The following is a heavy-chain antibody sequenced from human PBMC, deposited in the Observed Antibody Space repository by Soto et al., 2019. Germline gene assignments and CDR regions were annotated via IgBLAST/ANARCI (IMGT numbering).Heavy chain of an antibody. V-gene: IGHV4-31*03. CDR1: GGSISSGGYY. CDR3: ARDQGAIGYNWFDP. CDR2: IYYSGST. J-gene: IGHJ5*02. D-gene: IGHD2-15*01. Sequence: QVQLQESGPGLVKPSQTLSLTCTVSGGSISSGGYYWSWIRQHPGKGLEWIGYIYYSGSTYYNPSLKRRVTISVDTSKNQFSRKLSSVTAADTAVYCCARDQGAIGYNWFDPWGQGTLVTVSS.